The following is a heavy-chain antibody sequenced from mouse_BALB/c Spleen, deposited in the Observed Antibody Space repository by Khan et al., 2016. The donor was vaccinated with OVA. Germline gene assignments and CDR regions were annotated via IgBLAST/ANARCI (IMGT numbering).Heavy chain of an antibody. CDR1: GYSITSDYA. CDR2: ISYGGRT. Sequence: EVQLQESGPGLVKPSQSLSLTCTVTGYSITSDYAWNCIRHFPGNKLEWIGYISYGGRTSYTPSLKSRISITRDTSKNQFFLQLSSVTTEDTATNYCAMGRTYWGQGTLVTVSA. V-gene: IGHV3-2*02. J-gene: IGHJ3*01. CDR3: AMGRTY. D-gene: IGHD4-1*01.